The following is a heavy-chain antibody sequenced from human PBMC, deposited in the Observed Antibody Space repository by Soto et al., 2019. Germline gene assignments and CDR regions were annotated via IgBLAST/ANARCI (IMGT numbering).Heavy chain of an antibody. Sequence: QVQLVQSGAEVKKPESSVKVSCKTSGGTFVRHVISWVRQAPGQGPEWMGKINPLSGIRNYAQKFQDRVTFTADTDSSTAYMELSSLRSDDTAVYYCAAPACAATWCSPSHNLDHWGQGTLVTVSS. CDR2: INPLSGIR. CDR3: AAPACAATWCSPSHNLDH. V-gene: IGHV1-69*09. J-gene: IGHJ4*02. D-gene: IGHD2-2*01. CDR1: GGTFVRHV.